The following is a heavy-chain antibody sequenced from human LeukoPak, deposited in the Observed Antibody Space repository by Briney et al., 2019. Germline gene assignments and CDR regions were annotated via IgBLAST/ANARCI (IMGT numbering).Heavy chain of an antibody. CDR1: GGTFSSYA. Sequence: ASVKASCKASGGTFSSYAISWVRQAPGQGLEWMGGIIPIFGTANYAQKFQGRVTITADESTSTAYMELSSLRSGDTAVYYCARDRTVTTFGLKYELDYWGQGTLVTVSS. CDR3: ARDRTVTTFGLKYELDY. D-gene: IGHD4-17*01. V-gene: IGHV1-69*13. CDR2: IIPIFGTA. J-gene: IGHJ4*02.